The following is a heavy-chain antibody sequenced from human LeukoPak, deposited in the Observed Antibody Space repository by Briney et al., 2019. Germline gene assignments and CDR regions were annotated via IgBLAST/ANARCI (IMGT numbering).Heavy chain of an antibody. D-gene: IGHD3-9*01. CDR2: IYYSGST. CDR3: ARMLTLNWFDP. J-gene: IGHJ5*02. Sequence: SETLSLTCTVSGGSISSGGYYWSWIRQHPGKGLEWIGYIYYSGSTYYDPSLKSRVTISVDTSKNQFSLKLSSVTAADTAVYYCARMLTLNWFDPWGQGTLVTVSS. V-gene: IGHV4-31*03. CDR1: GGSISSGGYY.